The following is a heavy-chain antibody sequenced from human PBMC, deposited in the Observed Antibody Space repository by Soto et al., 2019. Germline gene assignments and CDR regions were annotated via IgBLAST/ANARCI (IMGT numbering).Heavy chain of an antibody. Sequence: SETLSLTCAVSGGSISSGGYSWSWIRQPPGKGLEWIGYIYHSGSPYYNPSLKSRVTISVDRSKNQFSLKLSSVAAADTAVYYCAKGGYSRRKYYYGMDVWGQGTTVTVSS. J-gene: IGHJ6*02. CDR3: AKGGYSRRKYYYGMDV. CDR1: GGSISSGGYS. D-gene: IGHD6-13*01. V-gene: IGHV4-30-2*01. CDR2: IYHSGSP.